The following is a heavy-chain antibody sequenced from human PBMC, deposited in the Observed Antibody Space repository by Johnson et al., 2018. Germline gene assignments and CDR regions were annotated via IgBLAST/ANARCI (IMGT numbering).Heavy chain of an antibody. J-gene: IGHJ5*02. CDR1: GYTFTSYY. V-gene: IGHV1-46*01. CDR2: INPSGGSS. Sequence: QVQLVESGAEVKKHGASVKVFCKASGYTFTSYYMHWVRQAPGQGLEWMGIINPSGGSSSYAQKFQGRVTMTRDPSTSTVYMELRSLRSEDTAVYYCARILSDSSGDPEWFDPWGQGTLVTVSS. D-gene: IGHD3-22*01. CDR3: ARILSDSSGDPEWFDP.